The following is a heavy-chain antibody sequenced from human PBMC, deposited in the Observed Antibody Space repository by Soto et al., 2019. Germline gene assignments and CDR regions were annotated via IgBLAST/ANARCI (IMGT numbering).Heavy chain of an antibody. D-gene: IGHD5-18*01. V-gene: IGHV4-39*01. CDR1: GGSISSSSYY. J-gene: IGHJ4*02. CDR3: ARAAAMVTDFDY. Sequence: SETLSLTCTVSGGSISSSSYYWGWIRQPPGKGLEWIGSIYYSGSTYYNPSLKSRVTISVDTSKNQFSLKLSSVTAADTAVYYCARAAAMVTDFDYWGQGTLVTVSS. CDR2: IYYSGST.